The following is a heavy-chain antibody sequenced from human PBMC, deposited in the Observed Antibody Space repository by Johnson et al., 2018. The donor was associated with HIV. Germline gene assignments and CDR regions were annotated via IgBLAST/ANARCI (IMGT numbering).Heavy chain of an antibody. CDR1: GFTFDDYT. D-gene: IGHD3-22*01. Sequence: QLVESGGGLVQPGRSLRLSCAASGFTFDDYTMHWVRQAPGKGLEWVSLISWDGGSTYYADSVKGRFTISRDNSKNSLYLQMNSLRTEDTALYYCAKAREYDSTGHDAFDIWGQGTMVTVSS. CDR2: ISWDGGST. J-gene: IGHJ3*02. CDR3: AKAREYDSTGHDAFDI. V-gene: IGHV3-43*01.